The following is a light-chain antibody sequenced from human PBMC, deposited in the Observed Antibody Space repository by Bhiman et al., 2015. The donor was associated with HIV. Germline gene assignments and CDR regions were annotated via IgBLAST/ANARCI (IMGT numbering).Light chain of an antibody. CDR3: GTWDSSLSAEV. CDR2: DNN. Sequence: QSXLTQPPSVSAAPGQKVTISCSGSSSNIGNNYVSWYQQLPGTAPKLLIYDNNKRPSGIPDRFSGSKSGTSATLGITGLQTGDEADYYCGTWDSSLSAEVFGGGTKLTVL. V-gene: IGLV1-51*01. J-gene: IGLJ3*02. CDR1: SSNIGNNY.